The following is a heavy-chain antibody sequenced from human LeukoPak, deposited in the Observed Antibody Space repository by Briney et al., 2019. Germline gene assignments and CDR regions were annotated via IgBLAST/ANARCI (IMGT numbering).Heavy chain of an antibody. CDR1: GGSIGSTNYY. D-gene: IGHD1-14*01. J-gene: IGHJ4*02. CDR2: IYNDGTT. V-gene: IGHV4-39*01. CDR3: ARRAGRKDFDY. Sequence: SETLSLTCTVSGGSIGSTNYYWGWIRQPPGKGLEWIGNIYNDGTTYYNPSLKSRVIISVDTSKNQFSLNLSSVTAADTAVYYCARRAGRKDFDYWGQGTLVIASA.